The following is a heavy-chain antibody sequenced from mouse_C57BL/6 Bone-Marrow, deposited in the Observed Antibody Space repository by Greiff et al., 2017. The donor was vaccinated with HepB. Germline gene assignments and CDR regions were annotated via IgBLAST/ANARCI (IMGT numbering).Heavy chain of an antibody. Sequence: QVQLQQPGAELVMPGASVKLSCKASGYTFTSYWMHWVKQRPGQGLEWIGEIDPSDSYTNYNQKFKGKSTLTVDKSSSTAYMQLSSLTSEDSAVYYCARAYYSNYEGGMDYWGQGTAVTGSS. D-gene: IGHD2-5*01. J-gene: IGHJ4*01. CDR1: GYTFTSYW. CDR3: ARAYYSNYEGGMDY. V-gene: IGHV1-69*01. CDR2: IDPSDSYT.